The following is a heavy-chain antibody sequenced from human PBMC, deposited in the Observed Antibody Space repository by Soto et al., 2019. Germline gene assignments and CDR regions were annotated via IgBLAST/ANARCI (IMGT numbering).Heavy chain of an antibody. CDR1: GGSISSGDYY. D-gene: IGHD3-22*01. CDR3: ARAQTYYYDSSGYYLYYFDY. V-gene: IGHV4-61*08. CDR2: IYYSGST. Sequence: SETLSLTCTVSGGSISSGDYYWSWIRQPPGKGLEWIGYIYYSGSTNFNPSLKSRVTISVDTSKNQFSLKLSSVTAADTAVYYCARAQTYYYDSSGYYLYYFDYWGQGTLVTASS. J-gene: IGHJ4*02.